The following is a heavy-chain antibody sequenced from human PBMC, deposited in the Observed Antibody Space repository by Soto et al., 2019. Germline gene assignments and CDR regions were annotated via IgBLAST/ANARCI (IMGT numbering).Heavy chain of an antibody. Sequence: EVQLVESGGGLVKPGGSLRLSCAASGFTFSSYSMNWVRQAPGKGLEWVSSISSSSSDIYYADSVKGRFTISRDNAKNSLYLQMKSLRDEDTAVYYCARDIYGSGSYYESHASWRADWGQGTLVTVSS. D-gene: IGHD3-10*01. CDR3: ARDIYGSGSYYESHASWRAD. CDR2: ISSSSSDI. V-gene: IGHV3-21*01. CDR1: GFTFSSYS. J-gene: IGHJ4*02.